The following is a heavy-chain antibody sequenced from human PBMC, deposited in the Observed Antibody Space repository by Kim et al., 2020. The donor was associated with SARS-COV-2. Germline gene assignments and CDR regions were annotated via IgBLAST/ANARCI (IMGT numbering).Heavy chain of an antibody. CDR1: GGSISSYY. Sequence: SETLSLTCTVSGGSISSYYWSWIRQPPGKGLEWIGYIYYSGSTNYNPSLKSRVTISVDTSKNQFSLKLSSVTAADTAVYYCARSLGSFFFDWYFDLWGRGTLVTVSS. V-gene: IGHV4-59*01. D-gene: IGHD3-10*01. J-gene: IGHJ2*01. CDR3: ARSLGSFFFDWYFDL. CDR2: IYYSGST.